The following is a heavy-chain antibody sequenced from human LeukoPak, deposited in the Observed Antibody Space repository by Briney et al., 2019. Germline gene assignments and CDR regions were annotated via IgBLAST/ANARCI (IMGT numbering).Heavy chain of an antibody. V-gene: IGHV3-30*18. CDR1: GFTFSSCG. J-gene: IGHJ6*02. D-gene: IGHD5-24*01. CDR2: ISYDGSNK. Sequence: PGGSLRLSCAASGFTFSSCGMHWVRQAPGKGLEWVAVISYDGSNKYYADSVKGRFTISRDNSKNTLYLQMNSLRAEDTAVYYCAKGGHGDPYYYYGMDVWGQGTTVTVSS. CDR3: AKGGHGDPYYYYGMDV.